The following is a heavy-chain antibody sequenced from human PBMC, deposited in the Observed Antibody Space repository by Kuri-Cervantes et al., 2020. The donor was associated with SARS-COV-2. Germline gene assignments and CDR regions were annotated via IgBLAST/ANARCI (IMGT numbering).Heavy chain of an antibody. CDR2: ISSSSSYT. V-gene: IGHV3-11*05. Sequence: GESLKISCAASGFTFSDYYMSWIRQAPGKGLEWVSYISSSSSYTNYADSVRGRFTISRDNAKSSLYLEMNSLRVEDTAFYYCAKDMWSDDRGHSHGGFDFWGQGTLVTVSS. CDR3: AKDMWSDDRGHSHGGFDF. J-gene: IGHJ4*02. D-gene: IGHD5-18*01. CDR1: GFTFSDYY.